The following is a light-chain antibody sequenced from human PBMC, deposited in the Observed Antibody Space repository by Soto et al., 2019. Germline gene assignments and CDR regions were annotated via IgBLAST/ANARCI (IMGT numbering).Light chain of an antibody. CDR2: WAS. CDR1: QSVLYSSNNKNY. J-gene: IGKJ5*01. Sequence: DIVMTQSPDSLAVSLGERATINCKFSQSVLYSSNNKNYLAWYQQKPGQPPKLLIYWASTRESGVPDRFSGSGSGTDFTLTISSLQAEDVAIYYCQHYLRIPITFGQGTRLEI. CDR3: QHYLRIPIT. V-gene: IGKV4-1*01.